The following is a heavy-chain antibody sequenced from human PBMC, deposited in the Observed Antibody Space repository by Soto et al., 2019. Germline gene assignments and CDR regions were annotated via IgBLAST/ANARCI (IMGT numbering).Heavy chain of an antibody. CDR3: ATYASGSGWYAFDY. D-gene: IGHD6-19*01. J-gene: IGHJ4*02. CDR1: GGSISSSSYY. Sequence: SETLSLTCTVSGGSISSSSYYWGWIRQPPGKGLEWIGSIYYSGSTYYNPSPKSRVTISVDTSKNQFSLKLSSVTAADTAVYYCATYASGSGWYAFDYWGQGTLVTVSS. V-gene: IGHV4-39*01. CDR2: IYYSGST.